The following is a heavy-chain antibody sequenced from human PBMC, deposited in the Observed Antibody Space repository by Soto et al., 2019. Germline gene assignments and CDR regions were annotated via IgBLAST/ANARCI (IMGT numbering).Heavy chain of an antibody. CDR3: ARGRGSGWYYFDY. Sequence: SETLSLTCTVSGDSISRGTYYWSWIRQPPGKGLEWIVYIHYSGSTYYNPSLESRVSISVDTSKNQISLKLNSVTAADTAVYYCARGRGSGWYYFDYWGQGTLVTVSS. V-gene: IGHV4-30-4*01. CDR2: IHYSGST. J-gene: IGHJ4*02. CDR1: GDSISRGTYY. D-gene: IGHD6-19*01.